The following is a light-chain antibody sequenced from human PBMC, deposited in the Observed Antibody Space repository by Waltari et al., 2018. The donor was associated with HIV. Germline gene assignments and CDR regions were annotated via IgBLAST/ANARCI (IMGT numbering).Light chain of an antibody. CDR3: CSYAGSYTLV. J-gene: IGLJ2*01. V-gene: IGLV2-11*01. CDR1: SSDVGGYNS. CDR2: DVS. Sequence: QSALTQPRSVSGSPGQPVTIPCTGTSSDVGGYNSVPWYQQHPGKAPKLMIYDVSKGPSGVPARFSGSKSGNTASLTISGLQAEDEADYYCCSYAGSYTLVFGGGTKLTVL.